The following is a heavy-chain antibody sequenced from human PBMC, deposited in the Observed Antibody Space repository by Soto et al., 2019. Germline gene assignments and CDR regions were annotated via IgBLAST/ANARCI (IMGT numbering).Heavy chain of an antibody. J-gene: IGHJ3*01. CDR1: GGTISSYT. Sequence: QVQLVQSGAEVKKPGYSVKVSCKASGGTISSYTISWVRQAPGQGLEWMVRIIPILGIANYAQKFQGRVTITADKSTSTAYMELSSLRSEDTAVYYCAIAGTLRYDSSGYYTIDAFDVWGQGTMVTVSS. V-gene: IGHV1-69*02. CDR3: AIAGTLRYDSSGYYTIDAFDV. CDR2: IIPILGIA. D-gene: IGHD3-22*01.